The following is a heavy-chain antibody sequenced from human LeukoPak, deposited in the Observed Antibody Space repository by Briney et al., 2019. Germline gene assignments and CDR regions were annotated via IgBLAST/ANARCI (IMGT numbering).Heavy chain of an antibody. CDR3: ARRPPVNYYGSGSSPHYFDY. D-gene: IGHD3-10*01. V-gene: IGHV4-61*08. CDR1: GGSISRGALY. J-gene: IGHJ4*02. CDR2: IYYNVKT. Sequence: PAQTQPVPHTVSGGSISRGALYWSCVRQPPGKGLEWIGSIYYNVKTHFNPSLKSRVTISLDTSMKQFSLELSSVTAADTAIYYCARRPPVNYYGSGSSPHYFDYWGQGTLVTVSS.